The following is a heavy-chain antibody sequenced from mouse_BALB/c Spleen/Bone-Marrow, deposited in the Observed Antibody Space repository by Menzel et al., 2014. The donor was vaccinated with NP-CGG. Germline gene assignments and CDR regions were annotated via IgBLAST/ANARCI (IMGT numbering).Heavy chain of an antibody. V-gene: IGHV5-17*02. CDR2: ISSGRSTI. CDR3: TRSEIYYDYDGKSYYAMGY. J-gene: IGHJ4*01. D-gene: IGHD2-4*01. CDR1: GFTFSSFG. Sequence: EVQVVESGGGLVQPGGSRKLSCAASGFTFSSFGMHWVRQAPEKGLEWVAYISSGRSTIYYADTVKGRFTISRDNSKNSLCVKDNSMMTEDTAMYNCTRSEIYYDYDGKSYYAMGYWGQGTSVTDAS.